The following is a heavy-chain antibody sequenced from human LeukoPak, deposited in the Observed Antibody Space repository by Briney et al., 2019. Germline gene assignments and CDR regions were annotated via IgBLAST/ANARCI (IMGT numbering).Heavy chain of an antibody. V-gene: IGHV4-59*01. CDR3: ARDNWNYGSSMDV. J-gene: IGHJ6*02. D-gene: IGHD1-7*01. Sequence: SETLSLTCAVSGGSISSYYWSWIRQPPGKGLEWIGYIYYSGSTNYNPSLKSRVTISVDTSKNQFSLKLSSVTTADTAVYYCARDNWNYGSSMDVWGQGTTVTVSS. CDR2: IYYSGST. CDR1: GGSISSYY.